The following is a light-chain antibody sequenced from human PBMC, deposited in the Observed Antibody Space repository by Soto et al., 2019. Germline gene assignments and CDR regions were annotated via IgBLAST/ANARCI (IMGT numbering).Light chain of an antibody. CDR2: LDGSGSY. J-gene: IGLJ1*01. Sequence: QSVLTQSSSASASLGSSVKVTCTLSSGHSSYIIAWHQQQPGKAPRYLMKLDGSGSYNQGSGVPDRFSGSRSGADRYLTISNLQSEDEADYYCETWDNNPRVFGTGTKLTVL. CDR3: ETWDNNPRV. CDR1: SGHSSYI. V-gene: IGLV4-60*03.